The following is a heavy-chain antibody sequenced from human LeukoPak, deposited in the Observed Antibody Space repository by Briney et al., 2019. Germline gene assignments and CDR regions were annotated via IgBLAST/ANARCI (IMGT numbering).Heavy chain of an antibody. CDR3: ARDQDCSSTSCYTYYFDY. Sequence: GASVKVSCKASGYTFTSYGISWLRQAPGQGLEWMGWISAYNGNTNYAQKLQGRVTVTTDTSTSTAYMELRSLRSDDTAVYYCARDQDCSSTSCYTYYFDYWGQGTLVTVSS. D-gene: IGHD2-2*01. V-gene: IGHV1-18*01. CDR1: GYTFTSYG. J-gene: IGHJ4*02. CDR2: ISAYNGNT.